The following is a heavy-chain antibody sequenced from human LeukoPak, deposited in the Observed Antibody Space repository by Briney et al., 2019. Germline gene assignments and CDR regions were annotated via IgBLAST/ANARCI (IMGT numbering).Heavy chain of an antibody. D-gene: IGHD3-10*01. J-gene: IGHJ3*02. Sequence: PSETLSLTCTVSGGSISGYYWSWIRQPPGKGLEWIGEINHSGSTNYNPSLKSRVTISVDTSKNQFSLKLSSVTAADTAVYYCARGRAGISDAFDIWGQGTMVTVSS. CDR3: ARGRAGISDAFDI. V-gene: IGHV4-34*01. CDR1: GGSISGYY. CDR2: INHSGST.